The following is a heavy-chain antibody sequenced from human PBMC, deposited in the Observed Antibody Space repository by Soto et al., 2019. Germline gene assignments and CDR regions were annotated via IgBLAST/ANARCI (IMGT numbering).Heavy chain of an antibody. J-gene: IGHJ6*02. Sequence: EVQLLESGGGLVQPGGSLRLSCAASGFTFSSYAMSWVRQAPGKGLEWVSAISGSGGSTYYADSVKGRFTISRDNSKNTLYLQMNSLRAEDTAVYYCAKSPTTVVTRDYGMDVWGQGTTVTVSS. V-gene: IGHV3-23*01. CDR1: GFTFSSYA. CDR2: ISGSGGST. D-gene: IGHD4-17*01. CDR3: AKSPTTVVTRDYGMDV.